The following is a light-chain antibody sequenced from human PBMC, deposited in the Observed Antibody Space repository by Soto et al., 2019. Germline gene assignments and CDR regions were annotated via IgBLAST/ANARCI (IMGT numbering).Light chain of an antibody. CDR3: QQRSNWIT. CDR2: GAS. Sequence: EIVMTQSPTTLSVSPGERATLSCRASQSVTSNLAWYPQKPGQAPRLLIYGASTRATGIPTRFSGSGSGTEFTLTISSLQSEDFAVYYCQQRSNWITFGQGTRLEIK. J-gene: IGKJ5*01. CDR1: QSVTSN. V-gene: IGKV3-15*01.